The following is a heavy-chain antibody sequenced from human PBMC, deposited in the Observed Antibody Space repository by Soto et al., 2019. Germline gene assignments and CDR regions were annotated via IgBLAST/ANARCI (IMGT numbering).Heavy chain of an antibody. CDR1: GFTFDDYA. Sequence: PGGSLRLSCAASGFTFDDYAMHWVRQAPGKGLEWVSLISWDGGSTYYADSVKGRFTISRDNSKNSLYLQMNSLRAEDTALYYCAKDITIKPATVVNYYYYYGMDVWGQGTTVTVSS. V-gene: IGHV3-43D*04. CDR2: ISWDGGST. J-gene: IGHJ6*02. D-gene: IGHD4-17*01. CDR3: AKDITIKPATVVNYYYYYGMDV.